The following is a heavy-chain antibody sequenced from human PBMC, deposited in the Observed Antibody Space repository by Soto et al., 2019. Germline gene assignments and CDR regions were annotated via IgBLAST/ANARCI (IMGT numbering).Heavy chain of an antibody. V-gene: IGHV3-33*01. J-gene: IGHJ4*02. D-gene: IGHD6-6*01. Sequence: QVQLVESGGGVVQPGRSLRLSCAAPGFTFSSYGMHWVRQAPGKGLEWVAVIWYDGSKKYYADSVQGRITISRDNSKNTLYLQMNSGRAEDTAVYCCARVGSVRPDHYYFDYWGQGSLVTASS. CDR3: ARVGSVRPDHYYFDY. CDR1: GFTFSSYG. CDR2: IWYDGSKK.